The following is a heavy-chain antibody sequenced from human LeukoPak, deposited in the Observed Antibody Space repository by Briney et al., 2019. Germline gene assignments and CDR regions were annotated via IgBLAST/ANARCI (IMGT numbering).Heavy chain of an antibody. V-gene: IGHV3-74*01. CDR3: ARAPSEIGGYYPEYFRH. Sequence: GGSLRLSCAASGFTFSSYWMHWVRQAPGKWLVWVSRIKSDGSTNYADSVKGRFTISRDNAKNTVSLQMNSLRAEDTGVYYCARAPSEIGGYYPEYFRHWGRGTLVTVSS. D-gene: IGHD3-22*01. CDR2: IKSDGST. CDR1: GFTFSSYW. J-gene: IGHJ1*01.